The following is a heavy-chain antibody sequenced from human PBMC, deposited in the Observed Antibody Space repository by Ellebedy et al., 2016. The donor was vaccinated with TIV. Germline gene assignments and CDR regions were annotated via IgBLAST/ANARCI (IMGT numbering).Heavy chain of an antibody. CDR1: GFTFSSYA. Sequence: GESLKLSCATSGFTFSSYAMHWVRQAPGKGLEWVALISPDGRDKQYGDSVKGRSTISRDDSRNTLYLQMDSLRTGDTALYYCARPRSTSRYAAFDIWGQGTMVAVSS. CDR2: ISPDGRDK. V-gene: IGHV3-30*04. CDR3: ARPRSTSRYAAFDI. D-gene: IGHD2-2*01. J-gene: IGHJ3*02.